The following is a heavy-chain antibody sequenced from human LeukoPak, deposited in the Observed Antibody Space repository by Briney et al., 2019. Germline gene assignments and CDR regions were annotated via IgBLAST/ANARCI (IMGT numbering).Heavy chain of an antibody. CDR3: ATVKEHKFWSGYYTDPQRWFDP. D-gene: IGHD3-3*01. Sequence: ASVKVSCKASGYTFTDYYMHWEQQAPGKGLEWMGRVDPEDGETIYAEKFQGRVTITADTSTDTAYMELSGLRSEDTAVYYCATVKEHKFWSGYYTDPQRWFDPWGQGTLVTVSS. V-gene: IGHV1-69-2*01. CDR2: VDPEDGET. CDR1: GYTFTDYY. J-gene: IGHJ5*02.